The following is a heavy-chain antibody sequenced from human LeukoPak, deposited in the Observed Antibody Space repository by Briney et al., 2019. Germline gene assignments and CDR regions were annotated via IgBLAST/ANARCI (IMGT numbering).Heavy chain of an antibody. CDR2: INHSGST. V-gene: IGHV4-34*01. CDR3: ARAGKGYDFWSGYYEYYYYYMDV. Sequence: SETLSLTCAVYGGSFSGYYWSWIRQPPGKGLEWVGEINHSGSTNYNPSLKGRVTISVDTSKNQFSLKLSSVTAADTAVYYCARAGKGYDFWSGYYEYYYYYMDVWGKGTTVTVSS. J-gene: IGHJ6*03. D-gene: IGHD3-3*01. CDR1: GGSFSGYY.